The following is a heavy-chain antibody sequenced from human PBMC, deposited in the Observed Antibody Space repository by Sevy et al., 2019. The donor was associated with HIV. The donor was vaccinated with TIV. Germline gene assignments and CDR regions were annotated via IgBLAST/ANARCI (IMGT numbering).Heavy chain of an antibody. Sequence: TETLSLTCSVSGDSLSSDYYWSWVRQPPGKGLRWIAYFFHSDNFYYNPSLKSRLTISVNTSKNQFSLKLTSVTAADSAVYYSARSQNVDSAPFDYWGQGTPVRVSS. J-gene: IGHJ4*02. CDR3: ARSQNVDSAPFDY. CDR2: FFHSDNF. CDR1: GDSLSSDYY. D-gene: IGHD5-18*01. V-gene: IGHV4-30-4*01.